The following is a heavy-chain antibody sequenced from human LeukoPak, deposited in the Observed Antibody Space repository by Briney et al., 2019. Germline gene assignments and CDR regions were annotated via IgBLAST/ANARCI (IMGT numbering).Heavy chain of an antibody. D-gene: IGHD3-10*01. V-gene: IGHV4-39*07. Sequence: SETLSLTCTVSGGSISSSSYYWGWIRQPPGKGLEWIGSIYYSGSTYYNPSLKSRVTISVDTSKNQFSLKLSSVTAADTAVYYCARDSRELLWFGELLFCFDYWGQGTLVTVSS. J-gene: IGHJ4*02. CDR2: IYYSGST. CDR3: ARDSRELLWFGELLFCFDY. CDR1: GGSISSSSYY.